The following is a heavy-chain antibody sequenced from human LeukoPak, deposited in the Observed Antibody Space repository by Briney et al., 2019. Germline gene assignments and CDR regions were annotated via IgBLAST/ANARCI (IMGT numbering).Heavy chain of an antibody. CDR1: GFTFSSYG. J-gene: IGHJ5*02. D-gene: IGHD3-22*01. CDR2: IWYDGSNK. V-gene: IGHV3-33*01. Sequence: PGRSLRLSCAASGFTFSSYGMHWVRQAPGKEPEWVAVIWYDGSNKYYADSVKGRFTISRDNSKNTLYLQMNSLRAEDTAVYYCARDPDSSGYYSTGGWFDPWGQGTLVTVSS. CDR3: ARDPDSSGYYSTGGWFDP.